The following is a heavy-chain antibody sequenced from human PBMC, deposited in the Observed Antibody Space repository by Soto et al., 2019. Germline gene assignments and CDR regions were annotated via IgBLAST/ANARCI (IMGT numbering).Heavy chain of an antibody. CDR3: ATDLKWRPRPEPNKGMDV. J-gene: IGHJ6*02. Sequence: ASVKVSCKVSGYTLTELSMHWVRQAPGKGLEWMGGFDPEDGETIYAQKFQGRVTMTEDTSTDTAYMELSSLRSEDTAVYYCATDLKWRPRPEPNKGMDVWGQGTTVTVSS. CDR2: FDPEDGET. CDR1: GYTLTELS. V-gene: IGHV1-24*01. D-gene: IGHD1-26*01.